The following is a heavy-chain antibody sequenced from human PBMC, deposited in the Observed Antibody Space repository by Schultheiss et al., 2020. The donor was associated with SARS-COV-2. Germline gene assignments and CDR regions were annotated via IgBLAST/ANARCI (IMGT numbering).Heavy chain of an antibody. V-gene: IGHV3-30*01. CDR2: ISYDGSNK. CDR1: GFTFSSYA. J-gene: IGHJ4*02. Sequence: GGSLRLSCAASGFTFSSYAMHWVRQAPGKGLEWVAVISYDGSNKYYADSVKGRFTISRDNSKNTLYLQMNSLRAEDTAVYYCAKDCKPYSRGPYYFDYWGQGTLVTVSS. CDR3: AKDCKPYSRGPYYFDY. D-gene: IGHD4-11*01.